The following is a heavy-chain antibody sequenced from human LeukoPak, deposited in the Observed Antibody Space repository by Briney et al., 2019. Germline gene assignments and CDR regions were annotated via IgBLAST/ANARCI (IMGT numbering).Heavy chain of an antibody. D-gene: IGHD4-23*01. Sequence: SETLSLTCTVSGGSISSSSYYWGWIRQPPGKGLEWIGSIYYSGSTYYNPSLKSRVTISEDTSKNQFSLKLSSVTAADTAVYYCARDQSDVVSSEIPMDNWFDPWGQGTLVTVSS. CDR1: GGSISSSSYY. J-gene: IGHJ5*02. V-gene: IGHV4-39*07. CDR3: ARDQSDVVSSEIPMDNWFDP. CDR2: IYYSGST.